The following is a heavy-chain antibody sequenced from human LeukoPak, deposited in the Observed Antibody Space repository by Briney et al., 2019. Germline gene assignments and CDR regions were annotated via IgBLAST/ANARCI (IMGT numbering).Heavy chain of an antibody. D-gene: IGHD2-21*02. V-gene: IGHV1-2*02. CDR3: ASATTYCGADCYPLDAFDI. CDR1: GYTFTGHY. Sequence: GASVKVSCKASGYTFTGHYMHWVRQAPGQGLEWIGWINPNSGGTNYAQKFLGRITMTRDTSISTAYMELSRLRSDDTAVYYCASATTYCGADCYPLDAFDIWGQGTMVTVSS. J-gene: IGHJ3*02. CDR2: INPNSGGT.